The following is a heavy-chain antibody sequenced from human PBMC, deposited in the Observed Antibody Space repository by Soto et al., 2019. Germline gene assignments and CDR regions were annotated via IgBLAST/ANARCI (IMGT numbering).Heavy chain of an antibody. Sequence: EVQLVESGGGLVQPGGSLRLSCAASGFTFSSYWMSWVRQAPGKGLEWVANIKQDGSEKYYVDSVKGRFTISRDNAKNSLYLQMNSLRAEDTAVYYCAREGSVSFGPEYFQHWGQGTLVTVSS. V-gene: IGHV3-7*01. CDR3: AREGSVSFGPEYFQH. D-gene: IGHD3-10*01. J-gene: IGHJ1*01. CDR2: IKQDGSEK. CDR1: GFTFSSYW.